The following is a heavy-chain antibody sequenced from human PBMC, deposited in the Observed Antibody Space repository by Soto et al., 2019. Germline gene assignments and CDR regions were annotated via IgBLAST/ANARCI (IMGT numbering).Heavy chain of an antibody. CDR1: GFTFSSYG. V-gene: IGHV3-30*18. Sequence: QVQLVESGGGVVQPGRSLRLSCAASGFTFSSYGMHWVRQAPGKGLEWVAVISYDGSNKYYADSVKGRFTISRDNSKNTLYLQMNSLRAEDTAVYYCAKPASGCPNHWGQGTLVTVSS. CDR3: AKPASGCPNH. CDR2: ISYDGSNK. D-gene: IGHD6-19*01. J-gene: IGHJ5*02.